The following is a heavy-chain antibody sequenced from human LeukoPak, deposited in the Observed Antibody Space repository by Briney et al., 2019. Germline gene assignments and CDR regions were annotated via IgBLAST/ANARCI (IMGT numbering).Heavy chain of an antibody. J-gene: IGHJ5*02. CDR3: ARGTSMVRGEA. D-gene: IGHD3-10*01. Sequence: ASVKVSCKASGYTFTSYYMHWVRQAPGQGLEWLGIINPSGGGTSYAQKFQGRVTITADESTSTAYMELSSLRSEDTAVYYCARGTSMVRGEAWGQGTLVTVSS. CDR2: INPSGGGT. CDR1: GYTFTSYY. V-gene: IGHV1-46*01.